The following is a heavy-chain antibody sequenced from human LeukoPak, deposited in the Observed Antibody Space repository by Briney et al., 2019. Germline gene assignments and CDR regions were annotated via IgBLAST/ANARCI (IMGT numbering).Heavy chain of an antibody. J-gene: IGHJ4*02. Sequence: ASVKVFCKTSGYTFTSYAISWVRQAPGQGLEWMGWISGYNGHTYSAQKFQGRLTMTTDTSTSTADMELRGLTSDDTAVFYCARGFSVNYYDYWGQGTLVTVSS. CDR3: ARGFSVNYYDY. CDR2: ISGYNGHT. D-gene: IGHD5/OR15-5a*01. V-gene: IGHV1-18*01. CDR1: GYTFTSYA.